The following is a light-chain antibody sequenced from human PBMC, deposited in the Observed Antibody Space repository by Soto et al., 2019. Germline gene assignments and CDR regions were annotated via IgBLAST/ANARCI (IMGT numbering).Light chain of an antibody. V-gene: IGLV1-40*01. Sequence: QSVLTQPPSVSGAPGQRGTISCTGSTSNIGADYDAHWYQQLPGTAPKLLIYGSSDRPSGVPDRFSGSKSGTSASLAITGLQAEDEADYYCQSYDSSLINYVFGTGTKVTVL. CDR1: TSNIGADYD. CDR2: GSS. CDR3: QSYDSSLINYV. J-gene: IGLJ1*01.